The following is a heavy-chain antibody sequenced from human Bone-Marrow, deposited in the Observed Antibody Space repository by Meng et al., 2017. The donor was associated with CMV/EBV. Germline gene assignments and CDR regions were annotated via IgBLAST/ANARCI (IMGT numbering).Heavy chain of an antibody. CDR3: ARTPLLLWFGELGFDY. CDR1: GGSISSSSYY. Sequence: SETLSLTCTVSGGSISSSSYYWSWIRQPPGKGLEWIGEINHSGSTNYNPSLKSRVTISVDTSKNQFSLKLSSVTAADTAVYYCARTPLLLWFGELGFDYWGHGTLVTVSS. V-gene: IGHV4-39*07. J-gene: IGHJ4*01. CDR2: INHSGST. D-gene: IGHD3-10*01.